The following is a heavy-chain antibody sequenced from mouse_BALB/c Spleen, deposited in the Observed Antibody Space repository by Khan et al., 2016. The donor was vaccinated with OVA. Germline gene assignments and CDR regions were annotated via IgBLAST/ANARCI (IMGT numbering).Heavy chain of an antibody. CDR2: INTHSGVP. V-gene: IGHV9-4*02. Sequence: QIQLVQSGPELKKPGETVRISCKASGYTFTTAGMQWVQKMPGKGLKWIGWINTHSGVPKYAEDFKGRFAFSLEISVSTGYLQITNLKNEDTATYFCARGGAAFYRNDGGAMDYWGQGTSVTVSS. CDR3: ARGGAAFYRNDGGAMDY. D-gene: IGHD2-14*01. CDR1: GYTFTTAG. J-gene: IGHJ4*01.